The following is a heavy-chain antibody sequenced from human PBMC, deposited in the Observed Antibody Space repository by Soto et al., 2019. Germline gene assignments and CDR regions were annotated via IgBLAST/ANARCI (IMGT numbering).Heavy chain of an antibody. J-gene: IGHJ4*02. CDR1: GVTFGSRA. CDR3: ARGSTGSYPGSRIFDF. D-gene: IGHD3-10*01. V-gene: IGHV3-23*01. CDR2: ITDTGGVA. Sequence: VRSLRLPCVASGVTFGSRAMSCVRQAPGEGLEWVSTITDTGGVAKDANSVRGRFTISRDNSKNTLHLQMSSLRAEDSAVYYRARGSTGSYPGSRIFDFWGRGTLVTVSS.